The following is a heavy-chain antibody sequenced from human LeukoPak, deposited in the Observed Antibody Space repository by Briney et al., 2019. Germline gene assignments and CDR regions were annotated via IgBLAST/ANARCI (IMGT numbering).Heavy chain of an antibody. V-gene: IGHV7-4-1*02. CDR1: GYTFTSYA. Sequence: ASVKVSCKASGYTFTSYAMNWVRQAPGQGLEWMEWINTNTGNPTYAQGFTGRFVFSLDTSVSTAYLQISSLKAEDTAVYYCARMLKYKGIAAAGRINWFDPWGQGTLVTVSS. CDR3: ARMLKYKGIAAAGRINWFDP. CDR2: INTNTGNP. D-gene: IGHD6-13*01. J-gene: IGHJ5*02.